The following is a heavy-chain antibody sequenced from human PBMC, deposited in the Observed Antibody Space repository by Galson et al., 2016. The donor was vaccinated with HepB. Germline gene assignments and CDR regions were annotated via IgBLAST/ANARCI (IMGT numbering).Heavy chain of an antibody. CDR2: INPNSCGA. CDR3: ARDRDFWSGYWAEH. V-gene: IGHV1-2*02. Sequence: SVKVSCKASGYTFTAYYMQWVRQAPGQGLEWMGWINPNSCGANYAQKFQGRVTMTSDTSTTTVYLELNRLTSDDTAVYYCARDRDFWSGYWAEHWGQGTLVTVSS. CDR1: GYTFTAYY. J-gene: IGHJ1*01. D-gene: IGHD3-3*01.